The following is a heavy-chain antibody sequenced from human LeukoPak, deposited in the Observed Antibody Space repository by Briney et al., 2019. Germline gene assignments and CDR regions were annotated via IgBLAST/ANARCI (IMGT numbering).Heavy chain of an antibody. V-gene: IGHV4-59*08. J-gene: IGHJ4*02. CDR1: GGSISSYY. CDR2: IYYSGST. Sequence: SETLSLTCTVSGGSISSYYWSWIRQPPGKGLEWIGCIYYSGSTNYNPSLKSRVTISVDTSKNQFSLKLSSVTAADTAVYYCASNRDGYTDYWGQGTLVTVSS. CDR3: ASNRDGYTDY. D-gene: IGHD5-24*01.